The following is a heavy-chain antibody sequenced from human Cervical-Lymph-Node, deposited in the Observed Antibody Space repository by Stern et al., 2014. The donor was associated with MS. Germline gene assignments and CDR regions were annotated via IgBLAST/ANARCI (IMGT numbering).Heavy chain of an antibody. V-gene: IGHV3-9*01. CDR3: AKDITIAVASNVHFDS. Sequence: EVQLVESGGGLVQPGRSLRLSCAASGFIFDDYALHWVRQVPGRGLEWVSSISWNSGSMGYADSVKGRFTISRDNAKNSLYLQMNSRRAEDTALYYCAKDITIAVASNVHFDSWGQGTLVTVSS. D-gene: IGHD6-19*01. CDR2: ISWNSGSM. CDR1: GFIFDDYA. J-gene: IGHJ4*02.